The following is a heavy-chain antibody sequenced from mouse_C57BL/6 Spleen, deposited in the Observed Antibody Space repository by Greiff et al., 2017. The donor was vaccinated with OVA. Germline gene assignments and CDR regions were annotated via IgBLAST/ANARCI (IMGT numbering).Heavy chain of an antibody. D-gene: IGHD1-1*01. Sequence: DAGGGLVQPKGSLKLSCAASGFTFTTYAMHWVRQAPGKGLEWVARIRSKSSNYATYYADSVKDRFTISRDDSQSMLYLQMNNLKTEDTAMYYCVRAITTVEYFDVWGTGTTVTVSS. J-gene: IGHJ1*03. CDR3: VRAITTVEYFDV. CDR2: IRSKSSNYAT. CDR1: GFTFTTYA. V-gene: IGHV10-3*01.